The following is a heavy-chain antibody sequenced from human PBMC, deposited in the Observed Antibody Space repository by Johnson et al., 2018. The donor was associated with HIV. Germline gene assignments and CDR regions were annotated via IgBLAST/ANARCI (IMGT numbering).Heavy chain of an antibody. CDR2: IKQDGSEK. Sequence: VQLVESGGGLVQPGGSLRLSCAASGFTFSSYWMSWVRQAPGKGLEWVANIKQDGSEKYYVDSVKGRFTIPRDNAKNSLYLQMNSLRAEDTAVYYCARVPKLGYCSSTSCYGDAFDIWGQGTMVTVSS. CDR3: ARVPKLGYCSSTSCYGDAFDI. J-gene: IGHJ3*02. CDR1: GFTFSSYW. D-gene: IGHD2-2*01. V-gene: IGHV3-7*05.